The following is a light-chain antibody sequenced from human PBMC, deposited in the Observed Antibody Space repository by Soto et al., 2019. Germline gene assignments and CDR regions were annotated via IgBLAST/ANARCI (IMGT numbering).Light chain of an antibody. CDR1: QSISYY. V-gene: IGKV1-39*01. CDR2: AAS. J-gene: IGKJ1*01. CDR3: QQGYSTPWT. Sequence: DIQMSQSPSSLYASLGDRVTITCRASQSISYYLHWYQQKPGKAPKLLIYAASNLQSGVPSRFSASGSGTDFTLTLNSLQPEDFATYYCQQGYSTPWTFGQGTKVDI.